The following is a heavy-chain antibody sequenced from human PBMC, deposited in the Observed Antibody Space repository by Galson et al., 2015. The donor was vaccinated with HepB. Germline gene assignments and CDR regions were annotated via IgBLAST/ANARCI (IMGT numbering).Heavy chain of an antibody. J-gene: IGHJ6*02. Sequence: SLRLSCAASGFTFSDYYMDWVRQAPGKGLEWVGRIRNKANSYTTEYAASVKGRFTVSRDDSKNSLYLQMNSLKTEDTAVYFCARDGGWNADVWGQGTTVTVSS. CDR1: GFTFSDYY. V-gene: IGHV3-72*01. CDR2: IRNKANSYTT. CDR3: ARDGGWNADV. D-gene: IGHD1-1*01.